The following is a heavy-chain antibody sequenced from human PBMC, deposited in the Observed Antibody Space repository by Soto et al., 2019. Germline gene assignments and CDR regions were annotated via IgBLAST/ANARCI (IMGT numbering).Heavy chain of an antibody. CDR2: IYHSGST. CDR1: GGSISSSSYY. D-gene: IGHD4-17*01. CDR3: ARQLDGDLDY. J-gene: IGHJ4*02. Sequence: QLQLQESGPGLVKPSETLSLTCTVSGGSISSSSYYWGWIRQPPGKGLEWIGSIYHSGSTYYNPSLKSRVTISVDTSKNQFSLKLSSVTAADTAVYYCARQLDGDLDYWGQGTLVTVSS. V-gene: IGHV4-39*01.